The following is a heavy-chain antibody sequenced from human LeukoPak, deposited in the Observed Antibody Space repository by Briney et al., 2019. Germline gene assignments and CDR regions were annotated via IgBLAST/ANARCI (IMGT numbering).Heavy chain of an antibody. D-gene: IGHD4-23*01. CDR2: IQSDGSSK. J-gene: IGHJ4*02. Sequence: GVSLRLSCTASVFAFSTYGMHWVRQGPGKGLEWVSFIQSDGSSKHYADSVKGRFTISRDNSKNTVYLQMNSLRVDDTAVFYCAKGLYAGGNTFFDYWGQGTLVIVSS. CDR3: AKGLYAGGNTFFDY. V-gene: IGHV3-30*02. CDR1: VFAFSTYG.